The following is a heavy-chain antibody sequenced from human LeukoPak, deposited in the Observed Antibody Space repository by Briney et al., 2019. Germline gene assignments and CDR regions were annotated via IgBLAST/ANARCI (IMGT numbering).Heavy chain of an antibody. CDR1: VYILSTQSVA. D-gene: IGHD1-26*01. CDR2: TYDRSKRNN. Sequence: SQTLSLTCALSVYILSTQSVAWNCIRQSPSRGLEWLGRTYDRSKRNNDYAVSLKSRITINPDTSKNQFSLQLNFVTPEDTAVYCGPIEYIGSCDYWGQGTLVTVSS. V-gene: IGHV6-1*01. J-gene: IGHJ4*02. CDR3: PIEYIGSCDY.